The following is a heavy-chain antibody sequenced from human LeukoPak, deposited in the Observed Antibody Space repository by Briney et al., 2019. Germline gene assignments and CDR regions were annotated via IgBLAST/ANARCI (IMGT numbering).Heavy chain of an antibody. V-gene: IGHV3-33*01. D-gene: IGHD3-16*01. CDR2: INYDGSNR. Sequence: HPGGSLRLSCAASGSSLSNYGLHWVRQGPGKGLEWLAVINYDGSNRYYADSVKGRFTISKDSSENTLYLQMNSLRADDTAMYYCARWGGTRQFYFDYWGQGTLATVSS. J-gene: IGHJ4*02. CDR3: ARWGGTRQFYFDY. CDR1: GSSLSNYG.